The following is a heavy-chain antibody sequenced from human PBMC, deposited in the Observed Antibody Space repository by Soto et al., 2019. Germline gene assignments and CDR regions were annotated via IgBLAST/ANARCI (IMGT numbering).Heavy chain of an antibody. J-gene: IGHJ6*02. CDR1: VFTFSSYA. CDR2: ISYDGSNK. Sequence: VGSLRLSCASSVFTFSSYAMHCVRHSPGKWLEWVAVISYDGSNKYYADSVKGRFTISRDNSKNTLYLQMNSLRAEGTAVYYCARPVTMVRGVYYYGMDVWGQGTTVSVSS. CDR3: ARPVTMVRGVYYYGMDV. V-gene: IGHV3-30-3*01. D-gene: IGHD3-10*01.